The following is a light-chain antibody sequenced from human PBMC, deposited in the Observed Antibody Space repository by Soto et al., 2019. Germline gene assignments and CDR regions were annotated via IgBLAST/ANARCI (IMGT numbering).Light chain of an antibody. CDR2: DAS. Sequence: EIVMTQSPATLSVSPGERATLSCRASQSVSSNLAWYQQKPGQAPRLLIYDASNRATGIPDRFRGSGSGTDFTLTISSLEPEDFALYYCQQGTDWPPGKFGQGTKVDIK. CDR3: QQGTDWPPGK. V-gene: IGKV3-11*01. J-gene: IGKJ1*01. CDR1: QSVSSN.